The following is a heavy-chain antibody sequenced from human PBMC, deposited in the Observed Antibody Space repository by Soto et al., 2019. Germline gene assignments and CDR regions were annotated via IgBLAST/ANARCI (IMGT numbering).Heavy chain of an antibody. J-gene: IGHJ6*02. CDR1: GFTFGDYA. CDR2: IRSKAYGGTT. Sequence: PGGSLRLSCTASGFTFGDYAMGWFRQAPGKGLEWVGFIRSKAYGGTTEYAASVKGRFTISRDDSKSIAYLQMNSLKTEDTAVYYCTRPMSIAAAGRYYYYGMDVWGQGTTVTVSS. D-gene: IGHD6-13*01. V-gene: IGHV3-49*03. CDR3: TRPMSIAAAGRYYYYGMDV.